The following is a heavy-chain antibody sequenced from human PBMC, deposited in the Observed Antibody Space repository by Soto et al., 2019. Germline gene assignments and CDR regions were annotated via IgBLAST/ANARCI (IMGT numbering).Heavy chain of an antibody. Sequence: QVRLVQSGAEVKKPGASVKVSCKASGYTFSSFEIHWVRQAAGQGLEWMGWMNPNNGDTGHAQKFQGRVTMTRNTSISTAFMELRSRRSEDTAMFYCARWVSATDFDSWGQGTLVTVSS. J-gene: IGHJ4*02. V-gene: IGHV1-8*01. CDR2: MNPNNGDT. CDR1: GYTFSSFE. CDR3: ARWVSATDFDS. D-gene: IGHD2-8*01.